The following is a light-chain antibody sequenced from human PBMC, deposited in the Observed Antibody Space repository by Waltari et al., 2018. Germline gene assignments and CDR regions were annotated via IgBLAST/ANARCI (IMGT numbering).Light chain of an antibody. CDR2: DVS. CDR3: CSYAGGVV. V-gene: IGLV2-23*02. CDR1: SSDVGGYNY. Sequence: QSALTQPASVSGSPGQSITISCTGTSSDVGGYNYVSWYQQHPGKAPKLMIYDVSKRPSGVSNRVSGSKSGNTASLTISGLQAEDEADYYCCSYAGGVVFGGGTKLTVL. J-gene: IGLJ2*01.